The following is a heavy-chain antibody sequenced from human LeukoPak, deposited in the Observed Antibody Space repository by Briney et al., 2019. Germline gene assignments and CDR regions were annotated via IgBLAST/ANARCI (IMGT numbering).Heavy chain of an antibody. D-gene: IGHD1-26*01. CDR2: ISAYNGNT. J-gene: IGHJ6*03. Sequence: ASVKVSCKASGYTFTSYGISWVRQAPGQGLEWMGWISAYNGNTNYAQKFQGRVTITADKSTSTAYMELSSLRSEDTAVYYCATGATKFYYYYYMDVWGKGTTVTVSS. V-gene: IGHV1-18*01. CDR3: ATGATKFYYYYYMDV. CDR1: GYTFTSYG.